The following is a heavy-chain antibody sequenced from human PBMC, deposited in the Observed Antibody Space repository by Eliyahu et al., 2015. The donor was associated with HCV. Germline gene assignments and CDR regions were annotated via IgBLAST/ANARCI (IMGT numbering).Heavy chain of an antibody. Sequence: QVQLQQWGAGLLKPSETLSLTCAVYGGSFSGYYWSWIRQPPGKGLEWIGGINHSGSTNYNPSLKSRVTISVDTSKNQFSLKLSSVTAADTAVYYCARDPFFDYWGQGTLVTVSS. CDR2: INHSGST. V-gene: IGHV4-34*01. CDR1: GGSFSGYY. J-gene: IGHJ4*02. CDR3: ARDPFFDY.